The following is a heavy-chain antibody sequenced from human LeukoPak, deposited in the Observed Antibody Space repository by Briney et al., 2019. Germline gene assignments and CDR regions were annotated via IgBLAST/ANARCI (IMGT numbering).Heavy chain of an antibody. D-gene: IGHD1-14*01. CDR3: AKDRKLGY. CDR2: ISDSGTTI. J-gene: IGHJ4*02. CDR1: GFTLSTFA. V-gene: IGHV3-23*01. Sequence: GGSLRLSCAASGFTLSTFAMNWVRQAPGKGLDWVPYISDSGTTIYYADSVKGRFTISRDNSKNTLYLQMNSLRADDTAVYYCAKDRKLGYWGQGTLVTVSS.